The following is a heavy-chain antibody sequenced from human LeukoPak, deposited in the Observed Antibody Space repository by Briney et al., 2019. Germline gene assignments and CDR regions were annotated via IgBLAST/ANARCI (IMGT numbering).Heavy chain of an antibody. V-gene: IGHV4-59*01. CDR2: IYYSGST. J-gene: IGHJ6*02. D-gene: IGHD7-27*01. CDR3: ARFLGLRPSYYYGMDV. CDR1: GGSISSYY. Sequence: KTSETLSLTCTVSGGSISSYYWSWIRQPPGKGLEWIGYIYYSGSTNYNPSLKSRVTISVDTSKNQFSLKLSSVTAADTAVYYCARFLGLRPSYYYGMDVWGQGTTVTVSS.